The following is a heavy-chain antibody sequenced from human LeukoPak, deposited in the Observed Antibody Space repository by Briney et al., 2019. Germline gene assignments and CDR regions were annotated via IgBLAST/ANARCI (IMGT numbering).Heavy chain of an antibody. J-gene: IGHJ4*02. CDR2: IYYSGST. Sequence: RPSETLSLTGTVSGGSISSYYWSWIRQPPGKGLEWIGYIYYSGSTNYNPSLKSRVTISVDTSKNQFSLKLSSVTAADTAVYYCAAGCSGGSCYSHFDYWGQGTLVTVSS. CDR3: AAGCSGGSCYSHFDY. D-gene: IGHD2-15*01. CDR1: GGSISSYY. V-gene: IGHV4-59*01.